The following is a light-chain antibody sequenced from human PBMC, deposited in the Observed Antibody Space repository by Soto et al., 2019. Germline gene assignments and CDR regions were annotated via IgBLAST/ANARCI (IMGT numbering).Light chain of an antibody. V-gene: IGLV2-14*01. J-gene: IGLJ1*01. CDR2: EVS. Sequence: QSVLTQPASVSGSPGQSITISCTGTSSDVGGYNYVSWYQLHPGKAPKLMVYEVSNRPSGVSNRFSGSKSGNTASLTISGLQAQDEAAYYCSSYTTSTDYVFGNGTKVTV. CDR1: SSDVGGYNY. CDR3: SSYTTSTDYV.